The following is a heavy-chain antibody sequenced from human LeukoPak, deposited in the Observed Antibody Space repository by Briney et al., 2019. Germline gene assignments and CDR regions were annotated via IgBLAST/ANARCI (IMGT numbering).Heavy chain of an antibody. J-gene: IGHJ4*02. CDR3: AKDKVVVVTAIPSY. Sequence: GGSPRLSCAASGFTFSNYAMSWVRQAPGKGLEWVSAISGSGGSTYYADSVKGRFTISGDNSKNTLYLQMNSLRAEDTAVYYCAKDKVVVVTAIPSYWGQGTLVTVSS. D-gene: IGHD2-21*02. V-gene: IGHV3-23*01. CDR2: ISGSGGST. CDR1: GFTFSNYA.